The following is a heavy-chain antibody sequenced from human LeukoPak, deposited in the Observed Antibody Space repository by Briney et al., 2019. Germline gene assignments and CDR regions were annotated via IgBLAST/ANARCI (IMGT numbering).Heavy chain of an antibody. CDR1: GGSISSYY. Sequence: SETLSLTCTVSGGSISSYYWSWIRQPAGKGLEWIGRIYTSGSTNYNPSLKSRVTMSVDTSKNQFSLKLSSVTAADTAVYYCAREELYRGYCSSTSCYVDAFDIWGQGTMVTVSS. V-gene: IGHV4-4*07. D-gene: IGHD2-2*01. CDR3: AREELYRGYCSSTSCYVDAFDI. J-gene: IGHJ3*02. CDR2: IYTSGST.